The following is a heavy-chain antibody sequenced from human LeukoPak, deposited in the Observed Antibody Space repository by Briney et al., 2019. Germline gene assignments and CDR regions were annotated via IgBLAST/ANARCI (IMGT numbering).Heavy chain of an antibody. CDR3: ARYDSGWYDY. V-gene: IGHV3-30-3*01. J-gene: IGHJ4*02. Sequence: PGGSLRLSCSASGFTFSNFALHWVRQAPGMGLEWVAAISYDGSSKYYADSVKGRFTISRDNSKNTLYLQMNSLRAEDTAVYYCARYDSGWYDYWGQGTLVTVSS. CDR2: ISYDGSSK. CDR1: GFTFSNFA. D-gene: IGHD6-19*01.